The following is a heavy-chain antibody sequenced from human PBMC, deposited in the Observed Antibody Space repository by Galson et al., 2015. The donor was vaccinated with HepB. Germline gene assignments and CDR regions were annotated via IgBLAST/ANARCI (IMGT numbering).Heavy chain of an antibody. CDR3: AKDMVMGPLSSSDAFDI. J-gene: IGHJ3*02. V-gene: IGHV3-9*01. CDR1: GFTFDAYA. D-gene: IGHD2-8*01. CDR2: ISWNSGSI. Sequence: SLRLSCAASGFTFDAYAMHWVRQAPGKGLEWVSGISWNSGSIGYADSVKGRFTISRDNAKNSLDLQMNSLRAEDTALYYCAKDMVMGPLSSSDAFDICGNGTMVTVSS.